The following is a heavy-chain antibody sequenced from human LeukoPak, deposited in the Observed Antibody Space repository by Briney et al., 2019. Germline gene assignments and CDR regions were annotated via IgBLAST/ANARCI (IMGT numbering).Heavy chain of an antibody. J-gene: IGHJ3*02. Sequence: SETLSLTCAVSGGSISSGGYSWSWIRQPPGKGLEWIGYIYYSGSTYYNPSLKSRVTISVDTSKNQFSLKLSSVTAADTAVYYCAKRLRRLRWLQLSGAFDIWGQGTMVTVSS. CDR3: AKRLRRLRWLQLSGAFDI. D-gene: IGHD5-24*01. CDR1: GGSISSGGYS. CDR2: IYYSGST. V-gene: IGHV4-30-4*07.